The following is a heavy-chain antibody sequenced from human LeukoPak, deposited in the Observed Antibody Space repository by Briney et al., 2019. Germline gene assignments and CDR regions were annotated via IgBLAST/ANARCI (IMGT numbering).Heavy chain of an antibody. Sequence: GASVKVSCKASGYTFTGYYMHWVRQAPGQGLEWMGWINPNSGGTNYAQKFQGRVTMTRDTSISTAYMELSRLRSDDTAVCYCARGPRCSSTSCYLSWFDPWGQGTLVTVSS. D-gene: IGHD2-2*01. CDR3: ARGPRCSSTSCYLSWFDP. CDR1: GYTFTGYY. CDR2: INPNSGGT. V-gene: IGHV1-2*02. J-gene: IGHJ5*02.